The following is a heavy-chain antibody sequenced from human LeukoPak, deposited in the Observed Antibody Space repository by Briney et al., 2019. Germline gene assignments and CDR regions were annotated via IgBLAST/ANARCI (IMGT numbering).Heavy chain of an antibody. CDR2: ISAYSGDT. D-gene: IGHD3-10*01. CDR1: GYTFTGYY. Sequence: ASVKVSCKASGYTFTGYYMHWVRQAPGQGLEWMGWISAYSGDTNYAQKFQGRVTMTTDTPTSTAYMELRSLRSDDTAVYYCVRDLGYQYGSGSFDYYYGMDVWGQGTTVTVSS. J-gene: IGHJ6*02. CDR3: VRDLGYQYGSGSFDYYYGMDV. V-gene: IGHV1-18*04.